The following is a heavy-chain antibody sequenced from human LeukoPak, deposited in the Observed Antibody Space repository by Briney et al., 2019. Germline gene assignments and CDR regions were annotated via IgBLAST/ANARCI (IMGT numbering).Heavy chain of an antibody. Sequence: SETLSLTCTVSGGSISGYYWSWIRQPAGKGLEWIGRIYTSGSTNYNPSLKSRVTMSVDTSKNQFSLKLSSVTAADTAVYYCARDGPSGYRRMEAFDIWGQGTMVTVSS. D-gene: IGHD3-22*01. J-gene: IGHJ3*02. CDR1: GGSISGYY. CDR3: ARDGPSGYRRMEAFDI. CDR2: IYTSGST. V-gene: IGHV4-4*07.